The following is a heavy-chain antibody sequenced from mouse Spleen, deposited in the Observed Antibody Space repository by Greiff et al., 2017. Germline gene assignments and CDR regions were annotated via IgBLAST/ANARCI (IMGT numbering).Heavy chain of an antibody. Sequence: VQLQQPGPELVKPGASVKISCKASGYSFTDYNMNWVKQSNGKSLEWIGVINPNYGTTSYNQKFKGKATLTVDQSSSTAYMQLNSLTSEDSAVYYCARSRAFSTMVTTWFAYWGQGTLVTVSA. J-gene: IGHJ3*01. CDR2: INPNYGTT. CDR1: GYSFTDYN. D-gene: IGHD2-1*01. CDR3: ARSRAFSTMVTTWFAY. V-gene: IGHV1-39*01.